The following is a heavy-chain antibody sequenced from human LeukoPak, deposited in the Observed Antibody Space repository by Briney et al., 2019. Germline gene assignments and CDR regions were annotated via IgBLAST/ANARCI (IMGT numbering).Heavy chain of an antibody. CDR1: GFTFSSYC. CDR3: ARVAGIAVAGASYYFDY. V-gene: IGHV3-48*01. Sequence: PGGSLRLSCAASGFTFSSYCMNWVRQAPGEGLEWVSYINSSGSTIYYADSVKGRFTISRDNAKNSLYLQMNSLRAEDTAVYFCARVAGIAVAGASYYFDYWGQGTLVTVSS. J-gene: IGHJ4*02. D-gene: IGHD6-19*01. CDR2: INSSGSTI.